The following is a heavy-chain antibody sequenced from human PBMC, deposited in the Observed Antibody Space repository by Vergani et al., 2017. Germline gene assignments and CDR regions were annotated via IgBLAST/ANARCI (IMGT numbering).Heavy chain of an antibody. Sequence: QVQLQESGPGLVKPPGTLSLTCAVSGDSISSKNCWTWVRQPPGKGLEWIGEICHTEDTKYSPSLKSRVTVSVDESRNLFSLRLNSVTAADTAVYYCARGSYTATWNRGPSPRMDVWGKGTMVTVSS. CDR3: ARGSYTATWNRGPSPRMDV. V-gene: IGHV4-4*03. J-gene: IGHJ6*04. CDR2: ICHTEDT. D-gene: IGHD1-1*01. CDR1: GDSISSKNC.